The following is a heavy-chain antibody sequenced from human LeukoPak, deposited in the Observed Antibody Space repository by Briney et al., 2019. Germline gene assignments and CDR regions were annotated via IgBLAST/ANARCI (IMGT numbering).Heavy chain of an antibody. CDR2: IWYDGSNK. V-gene: IGHV3-33*01. CDR1: GFTFSSYG. J-gene: IGHJ4*02. Sequence: GRSLRLSCAASGFTFSSYGMHWVRQAPGKGLEWVAVIWYDGSNKYYAESVKGRFTISRDNSKNTLYLQMNSLRAEDTAVYYCARGLYDFWSGYPFRLDYWGQGTLVTVSS. CDR3: ARGLYDFWSGYPFRLDY. D-gene: IGHD3-3*01.